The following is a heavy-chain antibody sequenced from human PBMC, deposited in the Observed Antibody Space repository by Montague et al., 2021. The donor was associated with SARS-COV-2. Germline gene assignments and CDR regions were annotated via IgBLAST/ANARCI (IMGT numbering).Heavy chain of an antibody. J-gene: IGHJ5*02. CDR2: IYSTVIT. Sequence: TLSLTCTVSGGSISSASYYWSWIRQPAGKGLEWIGHIYSTVITNYNPSLKSRVTISVDLSKNQFSLKMTSVTAADTAVYHCARDPHDYGWFDPWGQGTLVTVSS. CDR3: ARDPHDYGWFDP. CDR1: GGSISSASYY. D-gene: IGHD4-17*01. V-gene: IGHV4-61*09.